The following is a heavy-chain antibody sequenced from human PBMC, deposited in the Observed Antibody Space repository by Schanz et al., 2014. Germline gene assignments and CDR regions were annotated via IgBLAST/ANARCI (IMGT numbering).Heavy chain of an antibody. J-gene: IGHJ4*02. V-gene: IGHV3-23*04. CDR3: ARDNSHWLVDY. D-gene: IGHD6-19*01. Sequence: EVQLVESGGGLVQPGGSLRLSCAASGFTFSSYAMSWVRQAPGKGLEWVSAISGDHRNTFYADSVKGRFTISRDNSKNTLYLQMNSLRVEDTAVYYCARDNSHWLVDYWGQGTLVTVSS. CDR1: GFTFSSYA. CDR2: ISGDHRNT.